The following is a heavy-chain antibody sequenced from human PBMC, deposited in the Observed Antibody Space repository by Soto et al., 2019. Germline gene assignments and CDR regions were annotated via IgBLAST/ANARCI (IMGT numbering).Heavy chain of an antibody. J-gene: IGHJ4*02. CDR3: AKEQDRYYFDSSGFPTDN. Sequence: PGGSLRLSCAASGFTFSSYALTWVRQAPGKGLEWVSGIRGSGGSTYYADSVKGRLTISRDNSKNTLYLQMNSLRAEDTAVYYCAKEQDRYYFDSSGFPTDNWGQGTPVTVSS. D-gene: IGHD3-22*01. CDR2: IRGSGGST. CDR1: GFTFSSYA. V-gene: IGHV3-23*01.